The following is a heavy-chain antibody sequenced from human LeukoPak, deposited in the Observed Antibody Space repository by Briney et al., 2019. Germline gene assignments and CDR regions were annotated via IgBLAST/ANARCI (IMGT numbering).Heavy chain of an antibody. J-gene: IGHJ5*02. D-gene: IGHD6-13*01. CDR2: INPTTGGT. CDR1: GYTFTGNY. V-gene: IGHV1-2*02. CDR3: AGGGATVVGTRADWFDA. Sequence: GASVKVSCTASGYTFTGNYLTWLRQAPGQGFEWMGWINPTTGGTNFAQKFQGRVTMTRDTYINTVYMELTGLISDDTVVYYCAGGGATVVGTRADWFDAWGQGTLVTVSS.